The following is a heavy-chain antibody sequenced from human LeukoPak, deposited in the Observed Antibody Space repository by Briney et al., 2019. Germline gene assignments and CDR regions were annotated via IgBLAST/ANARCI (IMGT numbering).Heavy chain of an antibody. V-gene: IGHV3-7*01. J-gene: IGHJ4*02. CDR3: ARDVYYYDSSGHDF. Sequence: PGGSLRLSCAASGFTFSNYWMNWVRQAPGKGLEWVANIKRDGSEKYYVDSVRGRFTISRDNVKNSLYLQLSSLKAEHTGIYYCARDVYYYDSSGHDFWGQGTLVTVSS. CDR1: GFTFSNYW. D-gene: IGHD3-22*01. CDR2: IKRDGSEK.